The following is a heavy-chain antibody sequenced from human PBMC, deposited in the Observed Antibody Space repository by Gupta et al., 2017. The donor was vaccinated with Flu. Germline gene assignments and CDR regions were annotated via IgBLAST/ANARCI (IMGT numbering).Heavy chain of an antibody. J-gene: IGHJ3*01. Sequence: WVRQAPGKGLGWVSSISGIGRFIFYADSAKGRFTLSRDNAKNAVYLQMNGLRGEDTAIYYCFRNRASGTTKGSFDLWGQGTLVHVSA. CDR2: ISGIGRFI. D-gene: IGHD1-7*01. CDR3: FRNRASGTTKGSFDL. V-gene: IGHV3-21*06.